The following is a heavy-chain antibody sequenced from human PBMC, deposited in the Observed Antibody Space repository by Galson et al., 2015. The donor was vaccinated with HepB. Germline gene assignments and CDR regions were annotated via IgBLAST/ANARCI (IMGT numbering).Heavy chain of an antibody. CDR2: INHSGST. Sequence: GYHWSWIRPPPGKGLEWIGEINHSGSTNYNPSLKSRVTISVDTSKNQFSLKLSSVTAADTAVYYCARGSEIAAAGTRDWFDPWGQGTLVTVSS. V-gene: IGHV4-34*01. CDR1: GYH. D-gene: IGHD6-13*01. CDR3: ARGSEIAAAGTRDWFDP. J-gene: IGHJ5*02.